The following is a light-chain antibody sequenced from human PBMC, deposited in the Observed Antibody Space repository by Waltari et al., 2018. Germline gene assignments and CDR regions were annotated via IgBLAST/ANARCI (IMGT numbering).Light chain of an antibody. J-gene: IGLJ2*01. CDR1: SSDVGGYNY. Sequence: QSALTQPASVSGSPGQSITIPCTGTSSDVGGYNYVSWYQQHPGKVPKLKIYDVTKRPSGVSNRFSGSKSGNTASLTISGLQAEDKADYYCSSYTSTSTHVVFGGGTKLTVL. V-gene: IGLV2-14*01. CDR3: SSYTSTSTHVV. CDR2: DVT.